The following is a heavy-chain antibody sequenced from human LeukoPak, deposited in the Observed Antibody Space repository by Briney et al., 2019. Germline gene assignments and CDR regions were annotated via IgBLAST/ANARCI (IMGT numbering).Heavy chain of an antibody. J-gene: IGHJ4*02. CDR2: ISSGGSTI. CDR1: GFTLSSYE. V-gene: IGHV3-48*03. Sequence: GGSLRLSCAASGFTLSSYEMNWVRQAPGKGLEWVSYISSGGSTIYYADSVKGRFTISRDNAKNSLYLQMNSLKAEDTAGYYCARSSVTWIQLWPVFDYGGQGTLVTVST. CDR3: ARSSVTWIQLWPVFDY. D-gene: IGHD5-18*01.